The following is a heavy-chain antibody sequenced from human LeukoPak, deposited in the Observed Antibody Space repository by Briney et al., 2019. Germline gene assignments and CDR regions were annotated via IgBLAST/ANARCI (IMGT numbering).Heavy chain of an antibody. D-gene: IGHD3-9*01. CDR1: GFTFSSYG. CDR2: IWYDGSNK. J-gene: IGHJ4*02. CDR3: ARSRRLAPLDY. Sequence: GGSLRLSCAASGFTFSSYGMHWVRQAPGKGLEWAAVIWYDGSNKYYADSVKGRFTISRDNSKNTLYLQMNSLRAEDTAVYYCARSRRLAPLDYWGQGTLVTVSS. V-gene: IGHV3-33*01.